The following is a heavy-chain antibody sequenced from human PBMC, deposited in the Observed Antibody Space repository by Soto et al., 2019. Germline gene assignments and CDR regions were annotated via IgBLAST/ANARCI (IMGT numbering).Heavy chain of an antibody. Sequence: QVQLVQSGTEVKKPGASVKVSCKASGYTFLVFYIQWVRQAPGQGLEWMGLINPSGSGTTYAQKFQGRRTMTRDTSKSTVYMELISLRSEDTAIYYCARDKPFSAGYWGRKTLVT. J-gene: IGHJ4*02. CDR2: INPSGSGT. CDR1: GYTFLVFY. CDR3: ARDKPFSAGY. D-gene: IGHD3-3*02. V-gene: IGHV1-46*01.